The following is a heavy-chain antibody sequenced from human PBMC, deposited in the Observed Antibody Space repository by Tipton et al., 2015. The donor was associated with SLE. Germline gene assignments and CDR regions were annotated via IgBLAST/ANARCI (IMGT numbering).Heavy chain of an antibody. CDR1: AGSISGYY. V-gene: IGHV4-34*01. CDR3: GRGRTDAWELVGY. CDR2: INLSGNT. J-gene: IGHJ4*02. Sequence: TLSLTCAVYAGSISGYYWSWIRQPPGKGLEWIGEINLSGNTNYNPSLKSRVTISMDTSKIQFSLKLNSVTATDTAVYYCGRGRTDAWELVGYWGQGTLVTASS. D-gene: IGHD4-23*01.